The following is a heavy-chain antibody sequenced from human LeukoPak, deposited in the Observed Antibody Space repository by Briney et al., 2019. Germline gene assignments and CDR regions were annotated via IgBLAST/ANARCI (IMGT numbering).Heavy chain of an antibody. CDR3: AREDMWAFDL. CDR2: IKPDGSDK. J-gene: IGHJ3*01. V-gene: IGHV3-7*01. D-gene: IGHD2-15*01. CDR1: GFTFSTYW. Sequence: PGGSLRLSCAASGFTFSTYWMSWVRQAPGKGLEWVANIKPDGSDKDYIDSVRGRFTISRDNAENSLFLQVNSLRAEDTAMYYCAREDMWAFDLWGQGTMVTVSS.